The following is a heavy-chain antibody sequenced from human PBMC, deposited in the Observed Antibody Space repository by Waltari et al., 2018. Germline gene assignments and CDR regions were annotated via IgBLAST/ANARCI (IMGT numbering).Heavy chain of an antibody. CDR1: GCTFSSYA. Sequence: QVQLVQSGAEVKKPGSSVKVSCKASGCTFSSYAISWVRQAPGKGLEWMGGIIPIFGTANYAQKFQGRVTITADESTSTAYMELSSLRSEDTAVYYCATQEGRYSSSWYVLDYWGQGTLVTVSS. CDR2: IIPIFGTA. CDR3: ATQEGRYSSSWYVLDY. V-gene: IGHV1-69*13. J-gene: IGHJ4*02. D-gene: IGHD6-13*01.